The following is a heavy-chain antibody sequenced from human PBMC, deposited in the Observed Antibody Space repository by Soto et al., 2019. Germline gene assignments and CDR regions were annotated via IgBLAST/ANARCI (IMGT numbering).Heavy chain of an antibody. Sequence: SETLSLTCTVSGGSISSYYWSWIRQPPGKGLEWIGYIYYSGSTNYNPSLKSRVTISVDTSKNQFSLKLSSVTAADTAVYYCGRAKVGYSYGLIDYWGQGTLVTVSS. D-gene: IGHD5-18*01. V-gene: IGHV4-59*01. CDR1: GGSISSYY. CDR2: IYYSGST. J-gene: IGHJ4*02. CDR3: GRAKVGYSYGLIDY.